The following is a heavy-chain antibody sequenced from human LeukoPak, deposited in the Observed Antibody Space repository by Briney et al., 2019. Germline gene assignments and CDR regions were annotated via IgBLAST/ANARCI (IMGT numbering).Heavy chain of an antibody. J-gene: IGHJ6*04. V-gene: IGHV1-69*13. Sequence: SVKVSCKASGGTFSSYAISWVRQAPGQGLEWMGGIIPIFGTANYAQKFQGRVTITADESTSTAYMELSSLRSEDTAVYYCARDRIAAAGRGYYYYYGMDVWRKGTTVTASS. CDR2: IIPIFGTA. D-gene: IGHD6-13*01. CDR1: GGTFSSYA. CDR3: ARDRIAAAGRGYYYYYGMDV.